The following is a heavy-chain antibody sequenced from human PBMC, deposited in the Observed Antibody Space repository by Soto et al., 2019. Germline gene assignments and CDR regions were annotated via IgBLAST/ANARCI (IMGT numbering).Heavy chain of an antibody. Sequence: GGSLRLSCAASGFTFSSYAMSWVRQAPGKGLEWVSAISGSGSSTYHADSVKGRFTISRDNSKNTLYLQMNSLRAEDTAVYYCAKSGVIVLVTIFDYWGQGTLVTVSS. CDR2: ISGSGSST. CDR1: GFTFSSYA. V-gene: IGHV3-23*01. CDR3: AKSGVIVLVTIFDY. D-gene: IGHD3-22*01. J-gene: IGHJ4*02.